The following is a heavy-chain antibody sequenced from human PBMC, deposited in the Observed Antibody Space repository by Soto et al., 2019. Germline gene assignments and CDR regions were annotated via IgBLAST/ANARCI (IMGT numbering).Heavy chain of an antibody. D-gene: IGHD3-10*01. Sequence: EVQLLESGGGLVQPGGSLRLSCAASGFTFSNYAMSWVRQAPGKGLEWVSVISGSGGSTYYADSVKGRFTISRDNSKNTLYLQMNSLRAEDTAVYYCAKPWFGEPYGTSYYYYGMDIWGQGTTVTVSS. J-gene: IGHJ6*02. CDR3: AKPWFGEPYGTSYYYYGMDI. CDR1: GFTFSNYA. V-gene: IGHV3-23*01. CDR2: ISGSGGST.